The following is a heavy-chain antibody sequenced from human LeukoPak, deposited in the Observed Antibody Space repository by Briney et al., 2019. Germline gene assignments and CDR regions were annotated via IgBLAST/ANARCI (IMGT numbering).Heavy chain of an antibody. CDR3: ARDPSSGSGTYDY. CDR2: ISSSGSTI. V-gene: IGHV3-48*04. J-gene: IGHJ4*02. Sequence: PGGSLRLSCAASGFTFSSYAMSWVRQAPGKGLEWVSYISSSGSTIYYADSVKGRFTISRDNAKNSLYLQMNSLRAEDTAVYYCARDPSSGSGTYDYWGQGTLVTVSS. D-gene: IGHD6-19*01. CDR1: GFTFSSYA.